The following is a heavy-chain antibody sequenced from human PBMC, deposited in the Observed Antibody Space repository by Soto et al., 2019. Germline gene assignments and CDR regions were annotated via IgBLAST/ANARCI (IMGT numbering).Heavy chain of an antibody. Sequence: ASVKVSCKASGYTFTSYDMHWVRQAPGQGLEWMGIINPSGGSTSYAQKFQGRVTMTRDTSTSTVYMELSSLRSEDTAVYYCARSEAHYYDSSGYLTIDYWGQGTLVTVSS. D-gene: IGHD3-22*01. CDR3: ARSEAHYYDSSGYLTIDY. CDR1: GYTFTSYD. J-gene: IGHJ4*02. CDR2: INPSGGST. V-gene: IGHV1-46*01.